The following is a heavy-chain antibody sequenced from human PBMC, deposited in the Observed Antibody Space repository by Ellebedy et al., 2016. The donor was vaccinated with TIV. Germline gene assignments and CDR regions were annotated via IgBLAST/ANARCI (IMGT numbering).Heavy chain of an antibody. CDR1: GFSSGFSFRRYA. Sequence: MPGGSLRLSCAASGFSSGFSFRRYAMGWIRQPPGKGLEWIGNIFYSGSTYYSPSLDPSLKSRVTISVYTSTNQFSLKLSSVTAADTAVYYCARLRHWLCHFDYWGQGILVTVSS. D-gene: IGHD6-19*01. CDR2: IFYSGST. J-gene: IGHJ4*02. CDR3: ARLRHWLCHFDY. V-gene: IGHV4-39*01.